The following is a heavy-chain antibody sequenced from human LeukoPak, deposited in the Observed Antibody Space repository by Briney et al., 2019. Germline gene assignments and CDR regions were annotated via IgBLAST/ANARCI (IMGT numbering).Heavy chain of an antibody. J-gene: IGHJ3*02. Sequence: SETLSLTCTVSGGSISSYYWSGIRQPPGKGLEWIGYIYYSGSTNYNPSLKSRVTISVDTSKNQFSLKLSSVTAADTAVYYCARIGITGTTAFDIWGQGTMVNVSS. CDR3: ARIGITGTTAFDI. CDR1: GGSISSYY. D-gene: IGHD1-7*01. V-gene: IGHV4-59*01. CDR2: IYYSGST.